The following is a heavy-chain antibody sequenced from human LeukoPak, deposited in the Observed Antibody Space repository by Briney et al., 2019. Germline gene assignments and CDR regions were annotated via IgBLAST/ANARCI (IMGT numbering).Heavy chain of an antibody. J-gene: IGHJ4*02. V-gene: IGHV3-33*01. D-gene: IGHD4-23*01. CDR1: GFTFSSYG. Sequence: GGSLRLSCAASGFTFSSYGMHWVRQAPGKGLEWVAVIWYDGSNKYYADSVKGRFTISRDNSKNTLYLQMNSLRAEDTAVYYCARDGDSTVDFDYWGQGTLVTVSS. CDR3: ARDGDSTVDFDY. CDR2: IWYDGSNK.